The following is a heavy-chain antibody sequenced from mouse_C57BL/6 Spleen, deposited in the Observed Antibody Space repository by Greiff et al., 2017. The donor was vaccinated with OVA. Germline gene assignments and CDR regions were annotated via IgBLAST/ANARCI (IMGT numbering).Heavy chain of an antibody. Sequence: QVQLQQSGAELVRPGASVKLSCKASGYTFTDYYINWVKQRPGQGLEWIARIYPGSGNTYYNGKFKGKATLTAEKSSSTAYMQLSSLTSEDSAVYFCAREGRTGPYYAMDYWGQGTSVTVSS. CDR1: GYTFTDYY. CDR2: IYPGSGNT. J-gene: IGHJ4*01. CDR3: AREGRTGPYYAMDY. D-gene: IGHD4-1*01. V-gene: IGHV1-76*01.